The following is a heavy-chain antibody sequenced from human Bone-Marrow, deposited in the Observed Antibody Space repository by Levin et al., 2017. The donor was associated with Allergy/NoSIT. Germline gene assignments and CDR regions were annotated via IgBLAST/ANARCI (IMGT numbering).Heavy chain of an antibody. Sequence: PGGSLRLSCAASGFTFRSYGMHWVRQAPGKGLEWVAVISYDGGYKDYEDSVKGRFTISRDNSRDTLYLQMNSLRGDDTAVYYCAKDVLWQQVLLELDHYFDSWGHGILVTVSS. CDR2: ISYDGGYK. CDR3: AKDVLWQQVLLELDHYFDS. D-gene: IGHD1-1*01. CDR1: GFTFRSYG. J-gene: IGHJ5*01. V-gene: IGHV3-30*18.